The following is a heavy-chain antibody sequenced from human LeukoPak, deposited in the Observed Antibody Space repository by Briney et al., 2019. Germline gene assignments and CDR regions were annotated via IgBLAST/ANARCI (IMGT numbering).Heavy chain of an antibody. V-gene: IGHV3-7*01. J-gene: IGHJ4*02. D-gene: IGHD3-3*01. CDR2: IKQDGSDK. CDR3: ASWAGNTQSDSWSGPFDY. Sequence: GGSLRLSCVASGFAFSSYWLSWVRQAPGKGLEWVANIKQDGSDKYYVDSVKGRFTISRDNAENSLYLQMSSLRVEDTAVYYCASWAGNTQSDSWSGPFDYWGQGTLVTVSS. CDR1: GFAFSSYW.